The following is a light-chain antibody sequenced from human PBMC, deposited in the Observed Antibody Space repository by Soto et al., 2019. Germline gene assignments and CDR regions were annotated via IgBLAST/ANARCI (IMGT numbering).Light chain of an antibody. Sequence: QSVLTQPASVSGSPGQSITISCTGTSSDVGGYNYVSWYQQHPGKAPKLMIYDVSNRPSGVSNRFSGSKSGNTASLTISGLQAEDEAVYYCSSYTSSSTLWVFGGGTKVTVL. V-gene: IGLV2-14*01. CDR3: SSYTSSSTLWV. CDR2: DVS. CDR1: SSDVGGYNY. J-gene: IGLJ3*02.